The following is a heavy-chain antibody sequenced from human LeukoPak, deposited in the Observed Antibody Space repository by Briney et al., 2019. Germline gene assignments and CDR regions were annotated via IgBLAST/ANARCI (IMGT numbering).Heavy chain of an antibody. CDR2: ISGSGGST. V-gene: IGHV3-23*01. J-gene: IGHJ4*02. CDR3: AKTRWGGGYLPHNY. CDR1: GFTFSTYV. D-gene: IGHD5-12*01. Sequence: AGGSLRLSCAASGFTFSTYVMSWVRQAPGKGLEWVSAISGSGGSTYYADSVKGRFTISRDNSKNTLYLQMNNLRAEDTAVYYCAKTRWGGGYLPHNYWGQGTLVTVSS.